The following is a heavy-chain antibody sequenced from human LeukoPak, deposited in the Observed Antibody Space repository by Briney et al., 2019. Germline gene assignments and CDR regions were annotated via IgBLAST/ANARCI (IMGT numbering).Heavy chain of an antibody. CDR3: ARLYDILTGYDNWFDP. CDR2: IYYSGST. V-gene: IGHV4-59*01. D-gene: IGHD3-9*01. J-gene: IGHJ5*02. CDR1: GGSISSYY. Sequence: PSETLSLTCTVSGGSISSYYWSWIRQPPGKGLEWIGYIYYSGSTNYNPSLKSRVTISVDTSKNQFSLKLSSVTAADTAVYYCARLYDILTGYDNWFDPWGQGTLVTVSS.